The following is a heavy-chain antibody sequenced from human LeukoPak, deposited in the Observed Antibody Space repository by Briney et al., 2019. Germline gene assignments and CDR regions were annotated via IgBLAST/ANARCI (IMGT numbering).Heavy chain of an antibody. Sequence: ASVKVSCKASGGTFSSYAISWVRQAPGQGLEWMGWINPNSGGTNYAQKFQGRVTMTRDTSISTAYMELSRLRSDDTAVYYCARDVGGQLNYFDYWGQGTLVTVSS. CDR1: GGTFSSYA. D-gene: IGHD6-6*01. J-gene: IGHJ4*02. CDR2: INPNSGGT. CDR3: ARDVGGQLNYFDY. V-gene: IGHV1-2*02.